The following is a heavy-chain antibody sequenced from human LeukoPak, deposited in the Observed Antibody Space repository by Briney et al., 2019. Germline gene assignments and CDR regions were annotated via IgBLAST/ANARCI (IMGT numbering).Heavy chain of an antibody. CDR3: ARHGRRQGRGHFDY. CDR2: INHSGST. V-gene: IGHV4-34*01. J-gene: IGHJ4*02. CDR1: GGSFNDYF. Sequence: RPSETLSLTCAVYGGSFNDYFWNWIRQPPGKGLEWIAEINHSGSTNYNPSFKSRVTISVDTSKNQLSLNLNSVTAADTAVYYCARHGRRQGRGHFDYWGQGTLVTVSS. D-gene: IGHD1-1*01.